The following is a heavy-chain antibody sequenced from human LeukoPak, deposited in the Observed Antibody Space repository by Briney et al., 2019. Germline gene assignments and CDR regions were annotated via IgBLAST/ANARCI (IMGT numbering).Heavy chain of an antibody. J-gene: IGHJ5*02. V-gene: IGHV1-2*06. CDR3: ARGARKLVVVAATPFDP. CDR2: INPNSGGT. D-gene: IGHD2-15*01. CDR1: GYTFTGYY. Sequence: GASVKVSCRASGYTFTGYYMHWVRQAPGQGLEWMGRINPNSGGTNYAQKFQGRVTMTRDTSISTAYMELSRLRSDDTAVYYCARGARKLVVVAATPFDPWGQGTLVTVSS.